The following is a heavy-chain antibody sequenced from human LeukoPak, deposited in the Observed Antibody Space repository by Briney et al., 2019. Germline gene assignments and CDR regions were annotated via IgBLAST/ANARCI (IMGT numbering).Heavy chain of an antibody. CDR3: ARDRVSYYYGSGSYRMPFWFDP. Sequence: SETLSLTCTVSGGSISSFYWNWIRLPPGKGLEWIGRIYTSGSTNYNPSLKSRVTMSVDTSKNQFSLKLSSVPAADTAVYYCARDRVSYYYGSGSYRMPFWFDPWGQGTLVTVSS. CDR1: GGSISSFY. CDR2: IYTSGST. V-gene: IGHV4-4*07. J-gene: IGHJ5*02. D-gene: IGHD3-10*01.